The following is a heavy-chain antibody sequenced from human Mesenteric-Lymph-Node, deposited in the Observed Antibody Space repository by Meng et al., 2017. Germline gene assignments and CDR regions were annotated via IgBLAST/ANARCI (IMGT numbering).Heavy chain of an antibody. CDR2: ISAYNGNT. J-gene: IGHJ4*02. V-gene: IGHV1-18*01. CDR3: ARGGLRYYYDSSGYYYLY. Sequence: ASVKVSCKASGYTFTSYGISWVRQAPGQGLEWMGWISAYNGNTNYAQKLQGRVTMTTDTSTSTAYMELRSLRSDDTAVYYCARGGLRYYYDSSGYYYLYWGQGTLVTVSS. CDR1: GYTFTSYG. D-gene: IGHD3-22*01.